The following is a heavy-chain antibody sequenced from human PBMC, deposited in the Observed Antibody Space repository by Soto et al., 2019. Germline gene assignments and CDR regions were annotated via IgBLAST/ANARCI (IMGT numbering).Heavy chain of an antibody. CDR2: ISGASNYI. CDR3: ARQVYTVVTPIDY. Sequence: LSRSDSGVPFINFPMTWVRLTPGKGLEWFSYISGASNYIYYADSVKGRFTISRDNAKNSVSLQMNSLRDEDTAVYYWARQVYTVVTPIDYWGQGTLVTVSS. V-gene: IGHV3-48*02. J-gene: IGHJ4*02. CDR1: GVPFINFP. D-gene: IGHD2-21*02.